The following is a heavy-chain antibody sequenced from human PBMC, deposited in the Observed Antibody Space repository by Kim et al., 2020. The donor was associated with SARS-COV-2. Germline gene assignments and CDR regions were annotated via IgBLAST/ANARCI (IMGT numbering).Heavy chain of an antibody. D-gene: IGHD2-8*01. CDR2: INHSGST. CDR3: ARGGENCTNGVCYTLYYFGY. Sequence: SETLSLTCAVYGGSFSGYYWSWIRQPPGKGLEWIGEINHSGSTNYNPSLKSRVTISVDTSKNQFSLKLSSVTAADTAVYYCARGGENCTNGVCYTLYYFGYWGQGTRVTVSS. V-gene: IGHV4-34*01. CDR1: GGSFSGYY. J-gene: IGHJ4*02.